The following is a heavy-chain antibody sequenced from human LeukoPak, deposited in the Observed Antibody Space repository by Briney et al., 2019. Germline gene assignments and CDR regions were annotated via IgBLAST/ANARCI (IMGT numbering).Heavy chain of an antibody. CDR3: ARGDEEQNY. J-gene: IGHJ4*02. V-gene: IGHV1-2*02. CDR1: GYTFSDYY. CDR2: INPNSGDT. Sequence: ASVKVSCKTSGYTFSDYYIHWIRQAPGQGLEWVGWINPNSGDTDYAQKFQGRVTVTRDTSISTAYMELGRLRSDDTAVYYCARGDEEQNYWGQGTLVTVSS. D-gene: IGHD1/OR15-1a*01.